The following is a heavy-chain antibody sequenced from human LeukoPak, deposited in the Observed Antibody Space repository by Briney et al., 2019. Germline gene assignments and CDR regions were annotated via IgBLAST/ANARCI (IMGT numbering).Heavy chain of an antibody. Sequence: TGGSLRLSCAASGFTFSAFWMHWVRQAPGKGLVWVSHINPDGTTTTYADSVKGRFTISRDNAKNTLYLQMNSLRAEDTAMYYCADPFADAFDLGGRGTMVTVSS. D-gene: IGHD3-3*01. CDR1: GFTFSAFW. J-gene: IGHJ3*01. V-gene: IGHV3-74*01. CDR3: ADPFADAFDL. CDR2: INPDGTTT.